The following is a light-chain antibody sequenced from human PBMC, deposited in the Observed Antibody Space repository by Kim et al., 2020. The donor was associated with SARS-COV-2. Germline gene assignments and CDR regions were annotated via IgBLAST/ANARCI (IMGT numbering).Light chain of an antibody. V-gene: IGKV3-20*01. Sequence: SPGERATLSCRASQSVSTTYLAWHQQKPGQAPRLLIYGASNRATAIPDRFSGSGSGTDFTLTISRLEPEDFAVYYCHQYGYSPITFGQGTRLEIK. CDR3: HQYGYSPIT. CDR1: QSVSTTY. J-gene: IGKJ5*01. CDR2: GAS.